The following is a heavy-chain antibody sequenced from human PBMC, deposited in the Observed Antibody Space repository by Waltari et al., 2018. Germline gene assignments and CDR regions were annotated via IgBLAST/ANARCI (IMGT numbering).Heavy chain of an antibody. J-gene: IGHJ4*02. CDR3: ARHGGHSQQY. D-gene: IGHD3-16*01. V-gene: IGHV4-4*02. CDR1: GDSIDNNW. CDR2: IDYNGIT. Sequence: QVQLQESGPGLVEPSRTLSLPCAVSGDSIDNNWWSWVPQPPGKGLEWIGQIDYNGITSYTPSLRSRVTISSDKSKNHFSLKLTSVTAADTAVYYCARHGGHSQQYWGPGTLVTVSS.